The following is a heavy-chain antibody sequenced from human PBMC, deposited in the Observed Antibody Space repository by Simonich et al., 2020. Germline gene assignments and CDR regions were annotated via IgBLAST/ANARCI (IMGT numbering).Heavy chain of an antibody. D-gene: IGHD1-1*01. J-gene: IGHJ4*02. V-gene: IGHV4-34*01. CDR3: ARHLQLGPFDY. CDR1: GGSFSGYY. CDR2: INQKGST. Sequence: QVQLQQWGAGLLKPSETLSLTCAVYGGSFSGYYWSWIRQPPGKGLEWIGEINQKGSTNYNPSLKSRVTISVDTSKNQFSLKLSSVTAADTAVYYCARHLQLGPFDYWGQGTLVTVSS.